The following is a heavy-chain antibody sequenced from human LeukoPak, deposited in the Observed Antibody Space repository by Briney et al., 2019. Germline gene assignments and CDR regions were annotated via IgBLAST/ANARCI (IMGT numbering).Heavy chain of an antibody. J-gene: IGHJ5*01. CDR1: GYSLCSDA. Sequence: GALRLSCAASGYSLCSDAMCCVRQDPRKRVWWVSDIIGSGGSTYYADSVKGRFTITRDNSKNTLYLQMNSLRAEDTAVYYCAKGGGLGLIAVSQWFDSWGQGTQVTVSA. V-gene: IGHV3-23*01. D-gene: IGHD6-19*01. CDR3: AKGGGLGLIAVSQWFDS. CDR2: IIGSGGST.